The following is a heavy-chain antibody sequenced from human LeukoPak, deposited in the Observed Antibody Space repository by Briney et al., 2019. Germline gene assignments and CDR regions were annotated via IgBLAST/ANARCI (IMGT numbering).Heavy chain of an antibody. V-gene: IGHV1-18*01. D-gene: IGHD1-26*01. J-gene: IGHJ4*02. Sequence: ASVKVSCMASGYAFSTSGITWVRQAPGRGLEWMGWISAVNGNTSYAQKLLDRLTLTTDTATSTAYMELGSLTSDDTAVYFCTRSLVFWGQGTQVTVSS. CDR1: GYAFSTSG. CDR2: ISAVNGNT. CDR3: TRSLVF.